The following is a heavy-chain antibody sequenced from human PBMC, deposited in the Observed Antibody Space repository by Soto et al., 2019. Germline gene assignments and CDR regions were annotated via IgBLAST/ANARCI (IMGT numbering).Heavy chain of an antibody. CDR1: GGSISSYY. CDR2: IYYSGST. CDR3: ASLKDSSSWYNAFDI. J-gene: IGHJ3*02. D-gene: IGHD6-13*01. Sequence: PSETLSLTCTVSGGSISSYYWSWIRQPPGKGLEWIGYIYYSGSTNYNPSLKSRVTISVDTSKNQFSLKLSSVTAADTAVYYCASLKDSSSWYNAFDIWGQGTMVTVSS. V-gene: IGHV4-59*01.